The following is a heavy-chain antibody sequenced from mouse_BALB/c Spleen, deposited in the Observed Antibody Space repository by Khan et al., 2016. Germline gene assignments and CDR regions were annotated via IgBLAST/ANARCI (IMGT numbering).Heavy chain of an antibody. J-gene: IGHJ3*01. D-gene: IGHD1-1*02. V-gene: IGHV3-1*02. CDR1: GFSITSDYS. CDR3: ARYYYGGAPWFAY. CDR2: LHYSGST. Sequence: EVQLQESGPDLVKPSQSLSLTCTVTGFSITSDYSWHWIRQFPGKKQEWMGYLHYSGSTKYNPSLKSRISITRDTSKSQFFLRLNSVNTDDTASFSCARYYYGGAPWFAYWGQGTLVTVSA.